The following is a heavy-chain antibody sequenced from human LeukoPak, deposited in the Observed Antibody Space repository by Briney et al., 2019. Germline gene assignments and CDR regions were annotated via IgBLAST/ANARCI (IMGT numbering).Heavy chain of an antibody. CDR2: INEDGNGK. CDR1: GFTFSSYA. J-gene: IGHJ4*02. V-gene: IGHV3-7*01. Sequence: GGSLRLSCAASGFTFSSYAMSWVRQAPGKGLEWVANINEDGNGKYYVDSVKGRLTISRDNAKNSLYLEMNSLRAEDTAMYYCARHIPRGNNYFDNWGQGTLVTVSS. CDR3: ARHIPRGNNYFDN. D-gene: IGHD3-16*01.